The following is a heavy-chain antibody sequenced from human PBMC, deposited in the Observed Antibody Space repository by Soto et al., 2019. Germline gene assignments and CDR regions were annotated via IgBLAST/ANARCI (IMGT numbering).Heavy chain of an antibody. CDR2: IKKDGSEK. Sequence: GGSLRLSCAASGFTFSSYWMSWVRQAPGKGLEWVANIKKDGSEKYYVDSVKGRFTISRDNAKNSLYLQMNSVRADDTAVYYCARASSWDTAVARYYYYGMDVWGQGTTVTVSS. D-gene: IGHD5-18*01. V-gene: IGHV3-7*03. CDR3: ARASSWDTAVARYYYYGMDV. J-gene: IGHJ6*02. CDR1: GFTFSSYW.